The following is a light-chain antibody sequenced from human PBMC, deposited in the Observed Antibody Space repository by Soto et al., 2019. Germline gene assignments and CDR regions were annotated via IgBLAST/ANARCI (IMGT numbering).Light chain of an antibody. CDR2: DAS. J-gene: IGKJ4*01. Sequence: EIVLTQSPATLSLSPGERATLSCRASQSVSAYLAWYQQKPGQPPRLLIYDASNRATGIPARFSGSGSGKDFTLTISSLEPEDSAVYYCQQRTIPLTFGGGTRWIS. V-gene: IGKV3-11*01. CDR3: QQRTIPLT. CDR1: QSVSAY.